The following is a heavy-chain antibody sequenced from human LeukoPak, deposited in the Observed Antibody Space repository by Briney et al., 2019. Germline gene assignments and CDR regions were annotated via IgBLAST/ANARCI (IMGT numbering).Heavy chain of an antibody. J-gene: IGHJ3*02. Sequence: SAKVSCKASGGTFSSYAISWVRQAPGQGLEWMGGIIPIFGTANYAQKFQGRVTITADESTSTAYMELSSLRSEDTAVYYCARGLGYCSGGSCYDAFDIWGQGTMVTVSS. D-gene: IGHD2-15*01. CDR1: GGTFSSYA. CDR3: ARGLGYCSGGSCYDAFDI. V-gene: IGHV1-69*13. CDR2: IIPIFGTA.